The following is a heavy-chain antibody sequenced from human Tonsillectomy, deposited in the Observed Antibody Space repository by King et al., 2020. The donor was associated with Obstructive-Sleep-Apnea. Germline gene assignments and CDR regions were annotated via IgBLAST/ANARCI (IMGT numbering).Heavy chain of an antibody. CDR2: ISAYNGNT. CDR1: GYTFTSYG. Sequence: VQLVQSGAEVKKPGASVKVSCKASGYTFTSYGVSWGRQAPGQGLEWMGWISAYNGNTNYAQQLQGRVTMTTDTSTRTAYMELRSLRSDDTAVYYCARDPLRGYYYGMDVWGQGTTVTVSS. V-gene: IGHV1-18*01. CDR3: ARDPLRGYYYGMDV. J-gene: IGHJ6*02.